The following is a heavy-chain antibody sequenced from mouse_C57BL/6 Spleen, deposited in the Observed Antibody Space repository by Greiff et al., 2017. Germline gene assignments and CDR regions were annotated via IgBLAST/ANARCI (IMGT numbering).Heavy chain of an antibody. CDR3: ARRITTVVATGGAMDY. Sequence: EVKLMESGGGLVKPGGSLKLSCAASGFTFSDYGMHWVRQAPEKGLEWVAYISSGSSTIYYADTVKGRFTISRDNAKNTLFLQMTSLRSEDTAMYYCARRITTVVATGGAMDYWGQGTSVTVSS. CDR2: ISSGSSTI. V-gene: IGHV5-17*01. CDR1: GFTFSDYG. J-gene: IGHJ4*01. D-gene: IGHD1-1*01.